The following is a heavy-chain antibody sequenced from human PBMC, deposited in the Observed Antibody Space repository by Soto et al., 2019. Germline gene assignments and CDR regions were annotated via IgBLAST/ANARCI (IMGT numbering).Heavy chain of an antibody. D-gene: IGHD4-4*01. Sequence: EVQLLESGGGLVQPGGSLRLSCAASGFTFSSYAMSWVRQAPGKGLEWVSAISGSGGSTYYAASLKGRFTTSRDNSKNTLYLQMNSLRAEDTGVYYCAKVLTNHDGPTYIDYWGQGTLVTVSS. CDR2: ISGSGGST. CDR3: AKVLTNHDGPTYIDY. V-gene: IGHV3-23*01. CDR1: GFTFSSYA. J-gene: IGHJ4*02.